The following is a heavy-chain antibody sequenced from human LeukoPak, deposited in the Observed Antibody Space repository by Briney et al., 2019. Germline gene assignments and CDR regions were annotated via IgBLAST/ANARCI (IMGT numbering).Heavy chain of an antibody. J-gene: IGHJ4*02. V-gene: IGHV3-66*01. CDR3: ARDSQIQLGAYYFDY. CDR2: IYSGGST. D-gene: IGHD5-18*01. Sequence: GGSLRLSCAASGFTVSSNYMSWVRQAPGKGLEWVSVIYSGGSTYYADSVKGRFTISRDNSKNTLYLQMNSLRAEDTAVYYCARDSQIQLGAYYFDYWGQGTLVTVSS. CDR1: GFTVSSNY.